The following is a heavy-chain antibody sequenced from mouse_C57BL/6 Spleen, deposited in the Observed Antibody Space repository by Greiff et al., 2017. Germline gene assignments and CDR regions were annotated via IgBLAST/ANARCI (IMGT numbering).Heavy chain of an antibody. CDR2: INPSNGGT. D-gene: IGHD4-1*02. J-gene: IGHJ4*01. CDR1: GYTFTSYW. CDR3: ARPLNWDNYAMDY. Sequence: QVQLQQPGTELVKPGASVKLSCKASGYTFTSYWMHWVKQRPGQGLEWIGNINPSNGGTNYNEKFKSKATLTIDKSSSTAYRQLSSLTSEDSAVYYCARPLNWDNYAMDYWGQGTSVTVSS. V-gene: IGHV1-53*01.